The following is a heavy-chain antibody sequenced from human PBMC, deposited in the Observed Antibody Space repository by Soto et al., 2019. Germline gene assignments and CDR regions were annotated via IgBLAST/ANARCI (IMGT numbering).Heavy chain of an antibody. J-gene: IGHJ4*02. Sequence: VQLVESGGGVVQPGRSLRLSCAASGFTFSDYAMHWVRQAPGKGLEWVAVVSHDGRNTHYADSVKGRFTISRDSSKNTVSLEMTRRRAEDTAVYYCAKGGRQWLVTSDFNYWGQGARVTVSS. V-gene: IGHV3-30*18. CDR3: AKGGRQWLVTSDFNY. CDR2: VSHDGRNT. D-gene: IGHD6-19*01. CDR1: GFTFSDYA.